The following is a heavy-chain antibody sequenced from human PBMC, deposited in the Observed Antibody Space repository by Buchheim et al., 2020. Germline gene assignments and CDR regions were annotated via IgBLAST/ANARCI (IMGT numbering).Heavy chain of an antibody. D-gene: IGHD3-3*01. V-gene: IGHV1-46*01. Sequence: QVQLVQSGAEVKKPGASVKVSCKASGYTFTSYYMHWVRQAPGQGLEWMGIINPSGGSTSYAQKFQGRVTMTRDTSTSTAYMELSSLRSEDTAVYYCARDPSATYYDFWSGIYGMDVWGQGTT. J-gene: IGHJ6*02. CDR1: GYTFTSYY. CDR2: INPSGGST. CDR3: ARDPSATYYDFWSGIYGMDV.